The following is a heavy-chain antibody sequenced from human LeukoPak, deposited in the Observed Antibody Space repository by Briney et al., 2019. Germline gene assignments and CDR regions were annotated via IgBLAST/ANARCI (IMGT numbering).Heavy chain of an antibody. CDR1: GGSISSSSYY. J-gene: IGHJ4*02. V-gene: IGHV4-39*07. D-gene: IGHD3-10*01. Sequence: SETLSLTCTVSGGSISSSSYYWGWIRQPPGKGLEWIGSIYYSGSTYYNPSLKSRVTISVDTSKNQFSLKLSSVTAADTAVYYCARERLLWFGELLPFDYWGQGTLVTVSS. CDR2: IYYSGST. CDR3: ARERLLWFGELLPFDY.